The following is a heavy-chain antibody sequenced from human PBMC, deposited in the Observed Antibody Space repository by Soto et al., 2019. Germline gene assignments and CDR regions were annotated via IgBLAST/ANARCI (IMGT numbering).Heavy chain of an antibody. J-gene: IGHJ4*02. CDR3: ARRYGDCFDY. CDR1: GGSISSYY. V-gene: IGHV4-59*08. D-gene: IGHD4-17*01. Sequence: QVQLQESGPGLVKPSETLSLTCTVSGGSISSYYWSWIRQPPGKGLEWIGYIYYSGSTNYNPSLXSXAXRXXDTSKNQFSLNLSSVTAADTAVYYCARRYGDCFDYWGQGTLVTVSS. CDR2: IYYSGST.